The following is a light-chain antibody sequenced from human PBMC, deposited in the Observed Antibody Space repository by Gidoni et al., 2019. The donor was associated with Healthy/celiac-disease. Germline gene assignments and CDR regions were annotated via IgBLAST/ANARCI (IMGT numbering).Light chain of an antibody. CDR1: PGISSY. J-gene: IGKJ4*01. V-gene: IGKV1-9*01. CDR2: AAS. CDR3: QQLNSYPHT. Sequence: DIQLTQSPSFLSASVGDRVTITCRASPGISSYLAWYQQKPGKAPKRLIYAASTLQSGVPSRFSGSGSGTEFTLTISSLQPEDFATYYCQQLNSYPHTFGGGTKVEIK.